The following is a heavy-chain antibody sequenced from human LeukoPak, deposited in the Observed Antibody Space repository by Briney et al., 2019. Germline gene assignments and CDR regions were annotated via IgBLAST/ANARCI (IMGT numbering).Heavy chain of an antibody. CDR1: GLTFSYYA. Sequence: GGSLRLSCAASGLTFSYYAMTWVRHAPGKGLEWVSGITGDSGARSYANSVKGRFTVYRDNSINTLYLQMNSLRAVDTAVYYCAKDPHGDYVGAFDSWGQGTLVTVSS. V-gene: IGHV3-23*01. J-gene: IGHJ3*01. CDR3: AKDPHGDYVGAFDS. D-gene: IGHD4-17*01. CDR2: ITGDSGAR.